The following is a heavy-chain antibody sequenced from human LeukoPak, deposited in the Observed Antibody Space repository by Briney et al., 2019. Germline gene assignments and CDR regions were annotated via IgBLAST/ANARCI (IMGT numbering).Heavy chain of an antibody. Sequence: GGSLRLSCAASGFTFSSYAMSWVRQAPGKGLEWVSAISGSDGSTYYADSVKGRFTISRDNAKNSLYLQMNSLRAEDTAVYYCARAERYYDSTTFDYWGQGTLVTVSS. J-gene: IGHJ4*02. V-gene: IGHV3-23*01. CDR3: ARAERYYDSTTFDY. CDR1: GFTFSSYA. CDR2: ISGSDGST. D-gene: IGHD3-22*01.